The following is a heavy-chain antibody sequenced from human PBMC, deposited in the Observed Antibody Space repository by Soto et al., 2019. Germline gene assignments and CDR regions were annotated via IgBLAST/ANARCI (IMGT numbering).Heavy chain of an antibody. Sequence: GGSLRLSCAASGFTFSTCPMSWARQAPGKGLEWVSVISGSGGATYYADSVKGRFTISRDNSKNTVYLQMISLRAEDTAVYYCASSRGYDYYYLDYWGQGIPVTVSS. CDR1: GFTFSTCP. J-gene: IGHJ4*02. CDR3: ASSRGYDYYYLDY. CDR2: ISGSGGAT. D-gene: IGHD5-12*01. V-gene: IGHV3-23*01.